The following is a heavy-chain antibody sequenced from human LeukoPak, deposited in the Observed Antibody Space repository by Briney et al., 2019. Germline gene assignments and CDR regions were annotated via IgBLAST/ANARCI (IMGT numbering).Heavy chain of an antibody. J-gene: IGHJ4*02. Sequence: PGGSLRLSCAAYGFTFSNYVMSGVRQAPGKGLEWVSSFSGGGGSTYYADSVKGRFTISTDNSKNTLYLQMNSLRAEDTAVYYCAKGWQVGYWGQGTLVTVSS. CDR3: AKGWQVGY. V-gene: IGHV3-23*01. D-gene: IGHD3-10*01. CDR2: FSGGGGST. CDR1: GFTFSNYV.